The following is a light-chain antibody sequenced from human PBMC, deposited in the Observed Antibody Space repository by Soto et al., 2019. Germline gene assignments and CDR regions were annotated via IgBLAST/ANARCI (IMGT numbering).Light chain of an antibody. CDR2: DAS. J-gene: IGKJ2*01. V-gene: IGKV3-11*01. CDR3: QQRSTWPVT. CDR1: QSVNNF. Sequence: EIVLTQSPATLYLSPGERATLSCRASQSVNNFLAWYQQKPGQAPRLLIYDASNRATGIPARFSGSGSGTDLTLTISSLEPEDFAVYYCQQRSTWPVTFGQGTKLEIK.